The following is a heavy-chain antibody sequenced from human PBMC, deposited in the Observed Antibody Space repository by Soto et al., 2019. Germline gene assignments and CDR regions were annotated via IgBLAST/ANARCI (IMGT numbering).Heavy chain of an antibody. J-gene: IGHJ4*02. CDR3: ARSPRSSPYFDY. Sequence: PSETLSLTCAVYGGSFSGYYWSWIRQPPGKGLEWIGEINHSGSTNYNPSLKSRVTISVDTSKNQFSLKLSSVTASDSAFYFCARSPRSSPYFDYWGQGALVTVSS. V-gene: IGHV4-34*01. CDR2: INHSGST. D-gene: IGHD6-13*01. CDR1: GGSFSGYY.